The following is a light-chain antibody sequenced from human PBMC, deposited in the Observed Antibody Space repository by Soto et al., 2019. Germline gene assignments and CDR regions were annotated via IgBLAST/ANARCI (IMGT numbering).Light chain of an antibody. Sequence: DFQMTQSPSSLSASVGDRVTITCRASQAIRNNLAWYQQKPGKLPQLLIYSATTLQSGVPSRFSGSGSGTDFTLTITGLQPEDVGTYYCQKCDAAPFTFGPGTTVDIK. CDR3: QKCDAAPFT. J-gene: IGKJ3*01. V-gene: IGKV1-27*01. CDR1: QAIRNN. CDR2: SAT.